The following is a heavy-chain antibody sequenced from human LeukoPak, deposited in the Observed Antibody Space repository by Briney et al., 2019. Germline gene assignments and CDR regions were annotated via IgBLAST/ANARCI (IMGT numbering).Heavy chain of an antibody. CDR1: GYTFTSYA. J-gene: IGHJ5*02. Sequence: ASVKVSCKASGYTFTSYAMHWVRQAPGQRLEWMGWINAGNGNTKYSQEFQGRVTITRDTSASTAYMELGSLRSEDMAVYYCARDGAELLWFGELFPWFDPWGQGTLVTVSS. CDR2: INAGNGNT. V-gene: IGHV1-3*03. D-gene: IGHD3-10*01. CDR3: ARDGAELLWFGELFPWFDP.